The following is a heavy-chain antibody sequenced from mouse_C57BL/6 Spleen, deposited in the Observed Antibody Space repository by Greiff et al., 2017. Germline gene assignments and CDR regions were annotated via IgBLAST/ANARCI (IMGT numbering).Heavy chain of an antibody. Sequence: VQLQQSGAELVKPGASVKISCKASGYAFSSYWMNWGKQRPGKGLEWIGQIYPGVGDTNYNGKFKGKATLTADKSSSTAYMQLSSLTSEDAAVYFCARWITTGAYWGQGTLVTVSA. CDR1: GYAFSSYW. V-gene: IGHV1-80*01. CDR2: IYPGVGDT. D-gene: IGHD1-1*01. J-gene: IGHJ3*01. CDR3: ARWITTGAY.